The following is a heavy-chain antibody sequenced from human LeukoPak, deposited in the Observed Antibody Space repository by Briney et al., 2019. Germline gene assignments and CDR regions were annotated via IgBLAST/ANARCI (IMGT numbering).Heavy chain of an antibody. J-gene: IGHJ4*02. Sequence: PSETLSLTCTVSGGSISSSSYYWGWIRQPPGKGLEWIGEINHSGGTNYNPSLESRVTISVDTSKNQFSLRLSSVTAADTAVYYCARGANYYDSSGYSATFDYWGQGTLVTVSS. V-gene: IGHV4-39*07. CDR1: GGSISSSSYY. D-gene: IGHD3-22*01. CDR3: ARGANYYDSSGYSATFDY. CDR2: INHSGGT.